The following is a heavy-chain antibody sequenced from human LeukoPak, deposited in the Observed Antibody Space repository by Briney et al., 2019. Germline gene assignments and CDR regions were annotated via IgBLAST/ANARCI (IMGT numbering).Heavy chain of an antibody. J-gene: IGHJ4*02. CDR2: IGTSGSNI. CDR1: GLTFSNYE. V-gene: IGHV3-48*03. CDR3: ARVHRGYSYGRLDY. Sequence: GGSLRLSCEVSGLTFSNYEMNWVRQAPGKGLEWVSYIGTSGSNIYYADSVKGRFTISRDNAKNSLYLEMNSLRDEDTAVYYCARVHRGYSYGRLDYWGQGTLVTVSS. D-gene: IGHD5-18*01.